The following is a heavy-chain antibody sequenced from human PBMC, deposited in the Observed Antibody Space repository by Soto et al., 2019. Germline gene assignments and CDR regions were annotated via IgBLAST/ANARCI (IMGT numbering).Heavy chain of an antibody. J-gene: IGHJ5*02. CDR2: IIPIIGII. CDR3: AGDPDSHYNDSHASSYP. V-gene: IGHV1-69*08. D-gene: IGHD4-4*01. Sequence: QVQLVQSGAEVKKPGSSVKVSCKASGGTFSTYTITWVRQAPGQGLEWMGRIIPIIGIINYAQKFQGRVTISAAKFTCTAYMELTGLRSDDTAVYYCAGDPDSHYNDSHASSYPWGQGTLVTVSS. CDR1: GGTFSTYT.